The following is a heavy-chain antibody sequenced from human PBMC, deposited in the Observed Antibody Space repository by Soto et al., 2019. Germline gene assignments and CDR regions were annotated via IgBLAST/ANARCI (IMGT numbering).Heavy chain of an antibody. CDR2: IIPIFGTA. J-gene: IGHJ4*02. D-gene: IGHD6-13*01. CDR3: ARPGIAAAGNRWEYYFDY. Sequence: ASVKVSCKASGGTFSSYAISWVRQAPGQGLEWMGGIIPIFGTANYAQKFQGRVTITADESTSTAYMELSSLRSEDTAVYYCARPGIAAAGNRWEYYFDYWGQGTLVTVSS. V-gene: IGHV1-69*13. CDR1: GGTFSSYA.